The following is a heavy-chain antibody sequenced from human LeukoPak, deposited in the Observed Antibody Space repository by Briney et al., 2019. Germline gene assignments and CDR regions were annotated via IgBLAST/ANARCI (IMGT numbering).Heavy chain of an antibody. CDR1: GFTVSSNY. CDR3: ARAYYDILTGSTIPHDY. V-gene: IGHV3-66*01. CDR2: LYSGGTT. D-gene: IGHD3-9*01. J-gene: IGHJ4*02. Sequence: GGSLRLSCAGSGFTVSSNYMSWVRQAPGKGLEWVSILYSGGTTYYADSVKGRFTISRDNSKNTLYLQMNSLRAEDTAVYYCARAYYDILTGSTIPHDYWGQGTLVTVSS.